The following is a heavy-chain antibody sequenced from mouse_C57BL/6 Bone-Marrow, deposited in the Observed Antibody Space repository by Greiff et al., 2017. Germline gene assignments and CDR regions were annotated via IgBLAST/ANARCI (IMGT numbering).Heavy chain of an antibody. CDR1: GYTFTDYE. Sequence: VKLMESGAELVRPGASVTLSCKASGYTFTDYEMHWVKQTPVHGLEWIGAIDPETGGTAYNQKFKGKAILTADKSSSTAYMELRSLTSEDSAVYYCTGIYYYGSSLFAYWGQGTLVTVSA. J-gene: IGHJ3*01. CDR2: IDPETGGT. D-gene: IGHD1-1*01. CDR3: TGIYYYGSSLFAY. V-gene: IGHV1-15*01.